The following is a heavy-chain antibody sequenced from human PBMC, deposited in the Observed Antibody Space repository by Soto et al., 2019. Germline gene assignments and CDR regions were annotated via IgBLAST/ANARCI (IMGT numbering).Heavy chain of an antibody. D-gene: IGHD3-22*01. V-gene: IGHV1-18*01. Sequence: QVQLVQSGAEVKKPGASVKVSCKASGYIFNNYAISWVRQAPGQGLEWMGWMNVYNGDTKYARKVQGGRPMTRDTSTSTADMELSNGRSDDTAVYCCARDLRSGWFDHWVPGTRVTVSS. CDR2: MNVYNGDT. CDR3: ARDLRSGWFDH. CDR1: GYIFNNYA. J-gene: IGHJ5*02.